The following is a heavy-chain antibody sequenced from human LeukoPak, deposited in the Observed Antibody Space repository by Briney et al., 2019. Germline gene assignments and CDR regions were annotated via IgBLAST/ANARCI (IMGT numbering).Heavy chain of an antibody. D-gene: IGHD3-16*01. CDR1: GFTFSSYW. V-gene: IGHV3-23*01. CDR3: ARGGGLDV. Sequence: GGSLRLSCAASGFTFSSYWMSWVRQAPGKGLEWVSGISGSGGGTYYGDSVKGRFTISRDNSKNSLYLQMSNLRAEDTAVYFCARGGGLDVWGQGATVTVSS. J-gene: IGHJ6*02. CDR2: ISGSGGGT.